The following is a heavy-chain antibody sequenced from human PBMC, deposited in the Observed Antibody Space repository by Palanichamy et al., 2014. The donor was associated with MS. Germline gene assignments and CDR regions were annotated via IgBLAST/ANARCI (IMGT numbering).Heavy chain of an antibody. CDR2: ISAYNVNT. CDR3: ARDTGVILDGRWFDS. V-gene: IGHV1-18*01. CDR1: GYTFTKYG. Sequence: QVQLVQSGAEVKQPGASVKVSCKASGYTFTKYGISWVRQAPGQGLEWMGWISAYNVNTKYAQKFQGRVTMTTDASTNTAYMELRSLRFDDTAVYHCARDTGVILDGRWFDSWGQGTLVTVSS. D-gene: IGHD4-23*01. J-gene: IGHJ5*01.